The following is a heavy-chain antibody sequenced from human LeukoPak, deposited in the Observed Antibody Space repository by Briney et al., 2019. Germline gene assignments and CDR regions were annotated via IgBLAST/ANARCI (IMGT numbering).Heavy chain of an antibody. J-gene: IGHJ4*02. CDR3: ARAQVGFRFDY. CDR2: ISTSGTTI. V-gene: IGHV3-11*01. Sequence: GGSLRLFCAASGFTFSYYYMSWIRQARGEALEWVSYISTSGTTIQYADSVKGRFTIARDNAKNSLYLQMNSLSAEDTAVYYCARAQVGFRFDYSGQGTLVTVSS. D-gene: IGHD6-25*01. CDR1: GFTFSYYY.